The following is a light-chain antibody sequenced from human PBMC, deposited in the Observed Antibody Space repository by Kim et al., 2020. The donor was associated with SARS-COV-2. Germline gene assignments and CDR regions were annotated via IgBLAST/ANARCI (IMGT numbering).Light chain of an antibody. Sequence: QGGRYPLSYRAGQSVSSRYLSWYQHKPGQAPRLLIYGAYSRATGVPARFSGSGSGTEFTLTISSLQSDDVALYYCHQYGTWPWTFGQGTKLEIK. J-gene: IGKJ1*01. CDR2: GAY. CDR1: QSVSSRY. CDR3: HQYGTWPWT. V-gene: IGKV3D-7*01.